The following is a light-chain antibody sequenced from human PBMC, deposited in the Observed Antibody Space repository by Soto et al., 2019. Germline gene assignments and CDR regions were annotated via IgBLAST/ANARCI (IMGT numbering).Light chain of an antibody. CDR2: EVS. J-gene: IGLJ2*01. CDR1: SSDVGGYNY. CDR3: SSYTSSSTPHVV. Sequence: QSVLTQPASVSGSPGQSITISCTVTSSDVGGYNYVSWYQQHPGKAPKLMIYEVSNRPSGVSNRFSGSKSGNTASLTISGLQAEDEADYYCSSYTSSSTPHVVFGGGTKVTVL. V-gene: IGLV2-14*01.